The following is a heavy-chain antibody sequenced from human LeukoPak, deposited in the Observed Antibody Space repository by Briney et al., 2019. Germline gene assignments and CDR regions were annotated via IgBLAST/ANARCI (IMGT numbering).Heavy chain of an antibody. D-gene: IGHD6-13*01. CDR2: IYHSGST. CDR3: ARDREQQLVRFYNAFDI. CDR1: GGSISTYY. V-gene: IGHV4-59*12. J-gene: IGHJ3*02. Sequence: SETLSLTCTVSGGSISTYYWSWIRQPPGKGLEWIGYIYHSGSTNYNPSLKSRVTISVDTSKNQFSLKLRSVTAADTAVYYCARDREQQLVRFYNAFDIWGQGTMVTVSS.